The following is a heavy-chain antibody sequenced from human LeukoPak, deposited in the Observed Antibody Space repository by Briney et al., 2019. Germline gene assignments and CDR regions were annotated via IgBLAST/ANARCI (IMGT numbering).Heavy chain of an antibody. V-gene: IGHV4-31*03. CDR2: IYYSGST. CDR1: GGSISSGGYY. J-gene: IGHJ4*02. D-gene: IGHD6-6*01. Sequence: SQTLSLTCTVSGGSISSGGYYWSWIRQHPGKGLEWIGYIYYSGSTNYNPSLKSRVTISVDTSKNQFSLKLSSVTAADTAIYFCARYSTSSHFFDYWGQGTLVTVSS. CDR3: ARYSTSSHFFDY.